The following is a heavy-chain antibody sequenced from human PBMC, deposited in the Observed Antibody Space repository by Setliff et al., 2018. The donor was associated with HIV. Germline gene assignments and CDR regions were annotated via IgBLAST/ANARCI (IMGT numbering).Heavy chain of an antibody. V-gene: IGHV4-39*07. CDR3: ARWYNFWSGYPNFYFDY. CDR2: IYYSGST. D-gene: IGHD3-3*01. J-gene: IGHJ4*02. Sequence: SETLSLTCTVSGDSISSSAYYWGWVRQPPGKGLEWIGSIYYSGSTYYNPSLKSRVTISVDTSKNQFSLKLSSVTAADTAVYYCARWYNFWSGYPNFYFDYWGQGTLVTVSS. CDR1: GDSISSSAYY.